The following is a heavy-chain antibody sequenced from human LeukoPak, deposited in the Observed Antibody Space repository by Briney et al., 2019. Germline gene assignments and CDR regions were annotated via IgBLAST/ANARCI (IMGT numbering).Heavy chain of an antibody. CDR3: ARSSRQKLEHYDYYYIDV. CDR1: GFTFSVCF. J-gene: IGHJ6*03. D-gene: IGHD1-1*01. CDR2: TSSSGDIT. Sequence: GGSLILSCAASGFTFSVCFMSWIRQAPGRGLEWISYTSSSGDITYYADSVKGRFTISRDNARNSLYLQMNSQTAEDTAVYYCARSSRQKLEHYDYYYIDVWGKGTTVTVSS. V-gene: IGHV3-11*01.